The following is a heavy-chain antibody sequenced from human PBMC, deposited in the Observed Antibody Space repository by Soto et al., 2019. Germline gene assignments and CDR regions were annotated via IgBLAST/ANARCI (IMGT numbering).Heavy chain of an antibody. CDR3: ARDRPYYDILTGYSRPLDY. CDR2: IYYSGST. D-gene: IGHD3-9*01. J-gene: IGHJ4*02. Sequence: SETLSLTCTVSGGSISSYYWSWIRQPPGKGLEWIGYIYYSGSTNYNPSLKSRVTISVDTSKNQFSLKLSSVTAADTAVYYCARDRPYYDILTGYSRPLDYWGQGTLVTAPQ. CDR1: GGSISSYY. V-gene: IGHV4-59*01.